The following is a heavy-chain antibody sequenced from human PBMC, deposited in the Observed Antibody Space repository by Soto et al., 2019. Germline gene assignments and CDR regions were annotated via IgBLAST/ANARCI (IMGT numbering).Heavy chain of an antibody. Sequence: QVQLQESGPGLVKPSQTLSLTCTVSGGSISSGGYYWSWIRQHPGKGREWIGYIYYSGSTYYNPPPKSRVTISVDTSKNQFSLKLSSVTAADTAVYYCARRIAARRQNYYYYGMDVWGQGTTVTVSS. CDR3: ARRIAARRQNYYYYGMDV. D-gene: IGHD6-6*01. CDR1: GGSISSGGYY. J-gene: IGHJ6*02. CDR2: IYYSGST. V-gene: IGHV4-31*03.